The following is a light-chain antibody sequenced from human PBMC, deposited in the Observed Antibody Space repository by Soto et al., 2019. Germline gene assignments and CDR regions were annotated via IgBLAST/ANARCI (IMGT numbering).Light chain of an antibody. CDR2: SAS. V-gene: IGKV3-20*01. J-gene: IGKJ1*01. Sequence: EIALPQSAGTLPLSPGARATLSCRASQSVPYNYLAWYQQRPGQAPRLLVSSASHRPAGIPDRFSGSGSGTDFYLITSGLEPEDFAVYYCQEYGSSPQTFGQGTTVEIK. CDR1: QSVPYNY. CDR3: QEYGSSPQT.